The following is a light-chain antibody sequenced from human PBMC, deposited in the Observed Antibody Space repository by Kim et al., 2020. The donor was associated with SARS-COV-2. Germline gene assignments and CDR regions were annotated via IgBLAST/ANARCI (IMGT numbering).Light chain of an antibody. CDR1: SLRNYY. J-gene: IGLJ3*02. CDR3: ISRDSSGDHWV. CDR2: GKN. V-gene: IGLV3-19*01. Sequence: SELTQDPAVSVALGQTVRVTCQGDSLRNYYASWYQQKPGQAPVLVIYGKNNRPPRMSDRFSGSSSGNTASLTITGAQAEDEADYYCISRDSSGDHWVFGGGTQLTVL.